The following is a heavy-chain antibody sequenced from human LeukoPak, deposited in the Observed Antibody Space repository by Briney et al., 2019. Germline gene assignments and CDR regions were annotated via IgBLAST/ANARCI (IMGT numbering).Heavy chain of an antibody. CDR3: VKEHVDRAFTRSFEI. J-gene: IGHJ3*02. CDR2: ISPDKT. Sequence: PGGSLRLSCAASGFSFSTNHMSWVRQAPGKGLEWVSAISPDKTYYADSVKGRLIISRDNYKNTVDLHMNSPRAEDTAIYYCVKEHVDRAFTRSFEIWGQGIVVTVSS. D-gene: IGHD3-3*02. CDR1: GFSFSTNH. V-gene: IGHV3-23*01.